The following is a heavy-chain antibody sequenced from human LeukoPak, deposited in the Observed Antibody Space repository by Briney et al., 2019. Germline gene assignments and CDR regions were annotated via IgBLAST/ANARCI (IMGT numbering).Heavy chain of an antibody. CDR3: AGYYGSGSYSPLGY. J-gene: IGHJ4*02. V-gene: IGHV3-48*04. Sequence: PGGSLRLSCAVSGFTFNSYSMNWVRQAPGKGLEWVSYISNSGSTMYYADSVKGRFTISRDNAKNSLYLQMNSLRAEDTAVYYCAGYYGSGSYSPLGYWGQGTLVTVSS. CDR1: GFTFNSYS. CDR2: ISNSGSTM. D-gene: IGHD3-10*01.